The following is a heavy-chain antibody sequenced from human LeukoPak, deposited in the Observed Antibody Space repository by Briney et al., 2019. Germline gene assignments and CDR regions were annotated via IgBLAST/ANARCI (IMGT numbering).Heavy chain of an antibody. CDR2: IYPGDSDT. J-gene: IGHJ4*02. CDR3: AREYTTSSSFDS. D-gene: IGHD6-6*01. CDR1: GYSFSNYW. V-gene: IGHV5-51*01. Sequence: GESLKISCKGSGYSFSNYWIGWVRQVPGKGLEWMGIIYPGDSDTRYSPSFRGQVTISADKSISTAYLQWSSLKAPDTAMYYCAREYTTSSSFDSWGQGTLVTVSS.